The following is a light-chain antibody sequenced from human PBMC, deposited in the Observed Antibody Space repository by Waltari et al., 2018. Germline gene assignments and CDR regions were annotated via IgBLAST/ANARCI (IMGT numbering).Light chain of an antibody. CDR3: SSQTPDGLVL. CDR2: DVT. Sequence: QSALTQPASVSGSPGQSITISCSGLGSAAGASESVSWHQHHPDKAPQVIIYDVTHRPSGVSDRFSASKSANTASLTISGLQPEDEADYYCSSQTPDGLVLFGGGTRLTVL. J-gene: IGLJ2*01. CDR1: GSAAGASES. V-gene: IGLV2-14*03.